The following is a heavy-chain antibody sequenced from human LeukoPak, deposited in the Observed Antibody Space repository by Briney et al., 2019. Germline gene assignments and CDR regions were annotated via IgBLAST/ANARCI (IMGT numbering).Heavy chain of an antibody. J-gene: IGHJ4*02. Sequence: GASVKVSCKASGYTFTSYYMHWVRQAPGQGLEWMGITNPSGGSTSYAQKSQGRVTMTRDTSTSTVYMELSSLRSEDTAVYYCARDAQLSLYSSSPGSYYFDYWGQGTLVTVSS. CDR1: GYTFTSYY. CDR2: TNPSGGST. V-gene: IGHV1-46*01. CDR3: ARDAQLSLYSSSPGSYYFDY. D-gene: IGHD6-6*01.